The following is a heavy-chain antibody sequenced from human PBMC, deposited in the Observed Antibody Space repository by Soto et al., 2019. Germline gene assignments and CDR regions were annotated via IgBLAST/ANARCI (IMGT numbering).Heavy chain of an antibody. Sequence: LRLSCAASGFTFSSYAMSWVRQSPGKGLEWVSAISGSGGSTYYADSVKGRFTISRDNSKNTLYLQMNSLRAEDTAVYYCAKDYYDSSGYYYFDYWGQGTLVTVSS. V-gene: IGHV3-23*01. D-gene: IGHD3-22*01. CDR2: ISGSGGST. CDR3: AKDYYDSSGYYYFDY. CDR1: GFTFSSYA. J-gene: IGHJ4*02.